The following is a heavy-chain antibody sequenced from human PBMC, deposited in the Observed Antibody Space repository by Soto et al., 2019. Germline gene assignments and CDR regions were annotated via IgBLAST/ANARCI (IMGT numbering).Heavy chain of an antibody. Sequence: QVQLVESGGGTVQSGKSLRLSCAASGISLTDSGMHWVRQAPGKGLEWVAVFWYHGGKIWYADSVKGRFTISRDISNNTLFLQMNSLRAEDTAVYFCARDTHGDTRYGLDVWGQGTTVIVSS. V-gene: IGHV3-33*04. CDR2: FWYHGGKI. D-gene: IGHD4-17*01. J-gene: IGHJ6*02. CDR3: ARDTHGDTRYGLDV. CDR1: GISLTDSG.